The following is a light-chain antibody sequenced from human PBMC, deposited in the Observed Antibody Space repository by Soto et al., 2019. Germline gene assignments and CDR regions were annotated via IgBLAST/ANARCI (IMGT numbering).Light chain of an antibody. J-gene: IGLJ1*01. CDR3: AAWDDSLSGSYV. Sequence: QSVLTQPPSASGTPGQRVTISCSGSSSNIGSNYVYWYQQLPGTAPKLLIYRNNQRPSGVPDRFSGSKSGTSASLAISGLRSEYEAAYYCAAWDDSLSGSYVFGTGTKVTVL. CDR2: RNN. V-gene: IGLV1-47*01. CDR1: SSNIGSNY.